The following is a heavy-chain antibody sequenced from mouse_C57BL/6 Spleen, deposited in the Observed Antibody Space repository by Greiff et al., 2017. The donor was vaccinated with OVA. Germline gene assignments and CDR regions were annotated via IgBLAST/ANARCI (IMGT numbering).Heavy chain of an antibody. CDR2: ISYDGSN. Sequence: ESGPGLVKPSQSLSLTCSVTGYSITSGYYWNWIRQFPGNKLEWMGYISYDGSNNYNPSLKNRISITRDTSKNQFFLKLNSVTTEDTATYYCARETYYDYGYFDVWGTGTTVTVSS. CDR3: ARETYYDYGYFDV. CDR1: GYSITSGYY. J-gene: IGHJ1*03. D-gene: IGHD2-4*01. V-gene: IGHV3-6*01.